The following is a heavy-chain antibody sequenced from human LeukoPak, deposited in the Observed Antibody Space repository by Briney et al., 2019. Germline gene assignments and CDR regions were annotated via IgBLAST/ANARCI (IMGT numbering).Heavy chain of an antibody. D-gene: IGHD3-3*01. J-gene: IGHJ5*02. CDR3: ARADTIRDFWSGYYYNWFDP. CDR2: ISAYNGNT. CDR1: GYTFTSYG. V-gene: IGHV1-18*01. Sequence: GASVKVPCKASGYTFTSYGISWVRQAPGQGLEWMGWISAYNGNTNYAQKLQGRVTMTTDTSTSTAYMELRSLRSDDTAVYYCARADTIRDFWSGYYYNWFDPWGQGTLVTVSS.